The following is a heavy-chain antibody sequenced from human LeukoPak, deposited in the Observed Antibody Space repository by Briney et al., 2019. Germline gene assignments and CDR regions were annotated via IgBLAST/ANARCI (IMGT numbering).Heavy chain of an antibody. J-gene: IGHJ6*03. CDR3: VRGHDSAYYYYYMDV. CDR2: IYYSGST. V-gene: IGHV4-39*07. CDR1: GGSISSSSYY. Sequence: SETLSLTCTVSGGSISSSSYYWGWIRQPPGKGLEWIESIYYSGSTYYNPSLKSRVTISVHTSKNQFSLTLNSVTAADTAVYYCVRGHDSAYYYYYMDVWGNGTTVTVSS. D-gene: IGHD1-1*01.